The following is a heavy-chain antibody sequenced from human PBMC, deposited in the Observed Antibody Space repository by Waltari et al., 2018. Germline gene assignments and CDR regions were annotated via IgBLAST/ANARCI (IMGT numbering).Heavy chain of an antibody. J-gene: IGHJ4*02. CDR2: IYPGESDS. Sequence: EVQLVQSGAEVKKPGESRKISCKGSGYSFNSYWIGWVRQMPGKGLEWMAIIYPGESDSRYSPPFQGQVTISVDKSINTAYLQWNNLKTSDSAIYYCARLEVMATGKYYFDYWGQGTLVTVSS. CDR3: ARLEVMATGKYYFDY. V-gene: IGHV5-51*01. D-gene: IGHD2-21*01. CDR1: GYSFNSYW.